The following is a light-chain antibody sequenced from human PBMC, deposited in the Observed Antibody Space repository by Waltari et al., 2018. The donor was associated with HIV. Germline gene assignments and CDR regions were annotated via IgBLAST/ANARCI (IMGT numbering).Light chain of an antibody. J-gene: IGLJ2*01. Sequence: QSALTQPATVSGSPAQSITISCTGGSNDVGGYNYVSWYQHLPGKAPKLIIYEVRNRPSGVSNRFSGSKSGNTASLTISGLQAEDEADYYCTSYASSSSLLFGGGTKLTVL. CDR3: TSYASSSSLL. CDR1: SNDVGGYNY. CDR2: EVR. V-gene: IGLV2-14*01.